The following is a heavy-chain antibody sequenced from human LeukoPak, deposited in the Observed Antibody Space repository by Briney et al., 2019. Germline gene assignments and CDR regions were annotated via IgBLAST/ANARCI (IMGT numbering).Heavy chain of an antibody. J-gene: IGHJ4*02. CDR1: GGSFSGYY. D-gene: IGHD1-26*01. CDR2: INHSGST. V-gene: IGHV4-34*01. Sequence: KSSETLSLTCAVYGGSFSGYYWSWIRQPPGKGLEWIGEINHSGSTNYNPSLKSRVTLSVATSKNQFSLKLSSVTAADTAVYYCARMYSGTYGGIDYWGQGTLVTVSS. CDR3: ARMYSGTYGGIDY.